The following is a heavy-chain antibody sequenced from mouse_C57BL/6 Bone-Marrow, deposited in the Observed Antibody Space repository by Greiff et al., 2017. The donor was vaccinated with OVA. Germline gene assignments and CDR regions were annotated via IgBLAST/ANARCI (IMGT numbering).Heavy chain of an antibody. CDR2: IDPENGDT. V-gene: IGHV14-4*01. D-gene: IGHD2-4*01. CDR3: TTGDYETWFAD. Sequence: VQLQQSGAELVRPGASVKLSCTASGFNIKDDYMHWVKQRPEQGLEWIGWIDPENGDTEYASKFQGKATITADTSSNTAYLQLSSLTSEDTAVYYCTTGDYETWFADWGQGTLVTVSA. J-gene: IGHJ3*01. CDR1: GFNIKDDY.